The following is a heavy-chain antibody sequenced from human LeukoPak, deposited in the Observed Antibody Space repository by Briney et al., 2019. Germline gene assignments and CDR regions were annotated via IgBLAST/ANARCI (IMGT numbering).Heavy chain of an antibody. CDR3: AKDIVPDSSSWYIDY. V-gene: IGHV3-30*18. J-gene: IGHJ4*02. CDR2: ISYDGSNK. CDR1: GLTFSSYG. Sequence: HPGRSLRLSCAASGLTFSSYGMHWVRQAPGKGLEWVAVISYDGSNKYYADSVKGRFTISRDNSKNTLYLQMNSLRAEDTSVYYCAKDIVPDSSSWYIDYWGQGTLVTVSS. D-gene: IGHD6-13*01.